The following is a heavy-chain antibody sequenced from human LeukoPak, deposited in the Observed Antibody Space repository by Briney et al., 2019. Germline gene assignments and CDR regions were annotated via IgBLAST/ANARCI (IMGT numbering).Heavy chain of an antibody. CDR2: IIPIFGTA. CDR1: GGTSSSYA. D-gene: IGHD5-18*01. J-gene: IGHJ4*02. Sequence: ASVKVSCKASGGTSSSYAISWVRQAPGQGLEWMGGIIPIFGTANYAQKFQGRVTITADESTSTAYMELSSLRSEDTAAYYCARDRGWAGYSYGFYYWGQGTLVTVSS. CDR3: ARDRGWAGYSYGFYY. V-gene: IGHV1-69*13.